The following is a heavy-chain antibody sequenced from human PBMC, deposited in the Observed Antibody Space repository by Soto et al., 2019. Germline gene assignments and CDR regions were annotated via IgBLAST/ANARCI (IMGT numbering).Heavy chain of an antibody. D-gene: IGHD4-4*01. J-gene: IGHJ4*02. CDR2: ISSSGSII. CDR3: ALAGYDSNYYAVTPLSAGHF. Sequence: QVQLVVSGGGLVKPGGSLRISCAASGFTFSDYYISWIRQAPGKGLEWVSYISSSGSIIYYADSVKGRFTISRDNAKNALYLQMHSLRAEDTAVYYCALAGYDSNYYAVTPLSAGHFWGQGTLVTVSS. CDR1: GFTFSDYY. V-gene: IGHV3-11*01.